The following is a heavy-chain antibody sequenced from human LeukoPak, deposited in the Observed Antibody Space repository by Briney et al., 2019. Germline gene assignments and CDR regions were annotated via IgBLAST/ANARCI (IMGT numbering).Heavy chain of an antibody. CDR2: ISSSGRTI. CDR1: GFTFSSYE. D-gene: IGHD3-10*01. CDR3: ARGRELLLN. Sequence: GGSLRLSCAASGFTFSSYEMNWARQAPGKGLEWVSYISSSGRTIYYADSVKGRFTISRDNAKDSLYLQMNSLRAEDTAVFYCARGRELLLNWGQGTLVTVSS. J-gene: IGHJ4*02. V-gene: IGHV3-48*03.